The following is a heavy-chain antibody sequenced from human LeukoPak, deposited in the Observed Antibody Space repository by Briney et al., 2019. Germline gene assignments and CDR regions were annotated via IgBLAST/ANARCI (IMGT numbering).Heavy chain of an antibody. CDR2: INHSGTT. V-gene: IGHV4-34*01. CDR1: GGSFSDYY. Sequence: SETLSLPCAVYGGSFSDYYWSWIRQPPGKGLEWIGEINHSGTTNYSPSLKSRVSISVDTSKNQFSLKLNSVTAADAAMYYCASHYSSGSYRYTGSFDSWGQGMLVNVSS. D-gene: IGHD3-16*02. CDR3: ASHYSSGSYRYTGSFDS. J-gene: IGHJ4*02.